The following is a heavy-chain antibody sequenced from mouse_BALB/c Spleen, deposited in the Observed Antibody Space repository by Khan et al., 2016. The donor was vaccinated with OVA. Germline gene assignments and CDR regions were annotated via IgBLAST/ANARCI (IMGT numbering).Heavy chain of an antibody. CDR3: ARRYYYGQWYFDV. CDR2: ISYSGST. V-gene: IGHV3-2*02. CDR1: GYSITSDYA. Sequence: EVQLQESGPGLVKPSQSLSLTCTVTGYSITSDYAWNWIRQFPGNKLEWMAYISYSGSTSSNPSLKSRISITRDTSKNQFFLQLNSVTTEDTATYYCARRYYYGQWYFDVWGAGTTVTVSS. J-gene: IGHJ1*01. D-gene: IGHD1-1*01.